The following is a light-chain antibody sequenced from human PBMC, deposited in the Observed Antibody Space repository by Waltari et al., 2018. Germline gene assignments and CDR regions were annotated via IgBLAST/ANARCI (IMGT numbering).Light chain of an antibody. Sequence: DIQLTQSPSFLSASVADRVTITCRASQGISAYLAWYQRKPGKAPNLLIYDASTLQNGVPSRFSGSGSGTEFTLTISSLQPEDFATYYCQHVKSYPLTFGGGTEVEIK. V-gene: IGKV1-9*01. CDR3: QHVKSYPLT. CDR2: DAS. J-gene: IGKJ4*02. CDR1: QGISAY.